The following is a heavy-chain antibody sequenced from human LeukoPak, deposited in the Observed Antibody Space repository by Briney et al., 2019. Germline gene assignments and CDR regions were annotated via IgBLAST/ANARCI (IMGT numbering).Heavy chain of an antibody. Sequence: PGGSLRLSCAASGFTFSTYYMAWVRQAPGRGLEWVAVIRPDGSEKLYVDSVMGRFTISRDNAKNSLYLQMNTLRAEDTALYYCARGLYSSSPWGQGTLVTVSS. V-gene: IGHV3-7*01. CDR3: ARGLYSSSP. J-gene: IGHJ5*02. D-gene: IGHD6-13*01. CDR1: GFTFSTYY. CDR2: IRPDGSEK.